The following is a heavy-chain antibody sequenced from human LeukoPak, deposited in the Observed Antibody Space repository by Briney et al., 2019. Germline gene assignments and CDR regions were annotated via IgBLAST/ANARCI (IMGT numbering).Heavy chain of an antibody. J-gene: IGHJ4*02. CDR2: IRYDGSNK. D-gene: IGHD3-9*01. Sequence: PGGSLRLSCAASGFTFSSYGMHWVRQAPGKGLEWVAFIRYDGSNKYYADSVKGRFTISRDNSKNTLYLQMNSLRAEDTAVYYCAKDLPLNYDILTGYYGGYFDYWGQGTLVTVSS. V-gene: IGHV3-30*02. CDR3: AKDLPLNYDILTGYYGGYFDY. CDR1: GFTFSSYG.